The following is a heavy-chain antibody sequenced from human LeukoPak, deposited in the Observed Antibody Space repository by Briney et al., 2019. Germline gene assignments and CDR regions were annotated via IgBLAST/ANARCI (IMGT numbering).Heavy chain of an antibody. V-gene: IGHV1-69*05. D-gene: IGHD3-22*01. CDR2: IIPIFGTA. CDR1: GGTFSSYA. CDR3: ARVRDYYDSSGYYPILDY. J-gene: IGHJ4*02. Sequence: SVKVSCKASGGTFSSYAISWVRQAPGQGLEWMGGIIPIFGTANYAQKLQGRVTMTTDTSTSTAYMELRSLRSDDTAVYYCARVRDYYDSSGYYPILDYWGQGTLATVSS.